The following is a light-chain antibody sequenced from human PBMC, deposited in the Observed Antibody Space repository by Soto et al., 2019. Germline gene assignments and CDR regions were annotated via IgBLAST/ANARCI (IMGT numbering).Light chain of an antibody. CDR1: QDISNY. CDR3: QQYERPPLT. Sequence: DIQMTQSPSSLSASVGDRVTITCQASQDISNYLNWYQQKPGKAPKLLIYTTSNVETGVPSRFSGSGSGTDVTFTISSLQPEDIATYYCQQYERPPLTFGGGTKVEIK. V-gene: IGKV1-33*01. CDR2: TTS. J-gene: IGKJ4*01.